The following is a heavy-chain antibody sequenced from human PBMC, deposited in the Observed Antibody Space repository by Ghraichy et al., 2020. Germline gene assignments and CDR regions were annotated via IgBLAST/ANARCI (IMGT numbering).Heavy chain of an antibody. J-gene: IGHJ5*02. D-gene: IGHD3-22*01. CDR2: IHPNSGDT. CDR1: GYTFTAYF. V-gene: IGHV1-2*02. CDR3: ARTRDYASSELDP. Sequence: ASVKVSCKASGYTFTAYFMHWVRQAPGQGLEWMGWIHPNSGDTKYTQKFQGRVTMTRDTSISTIYLEVNRLRSDDTAVYYCARTRDYASSELDPWGQGTLVTVSS.